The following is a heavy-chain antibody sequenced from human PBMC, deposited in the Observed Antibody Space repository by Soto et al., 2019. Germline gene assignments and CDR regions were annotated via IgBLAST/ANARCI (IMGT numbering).Heavy chain of an antibody. D-gene: IGHD6-13*01. CDR2: IYPGDSDT. V-gene: IGHV5-51*01. Sequence: GESLKIAGEGSEYSFTSYCIGWVLQMPWKGLELMGIIYPGDSDTRYSPSFQGQVTISADKSISTAYLQWSSLKASDTAMYYCASYSSSWDHFDYWGQGTLVTVSS. J-gene: IGHJ4*02. CDR3: ASYSSSWDHFDY. CDR1: EYSFTSYC.